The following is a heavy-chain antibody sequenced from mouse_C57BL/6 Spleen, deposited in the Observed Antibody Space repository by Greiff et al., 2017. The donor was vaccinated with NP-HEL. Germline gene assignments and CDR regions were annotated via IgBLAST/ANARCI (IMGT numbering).Heavy chain of an antibody. CDR2: IDPSDSET. J-gene: IGHJ1*03. D-gene: IGHD2-3*01. V-gene: IGHV1-52*01. Sequence: QVHVKQSGAELVRPGSSVKLSCKASGYTFTSYWMHWVKQRPIQGLEWIGNIDPSDSETHYNQKFKDKATLTVDKSSSTAYMQLSSLTSEDSAVYYCARPDGYYGYFDVWGTGTTVTVSS. CDR1: GYTFTSYW. CDR3: ARPDGYYGYFDV.